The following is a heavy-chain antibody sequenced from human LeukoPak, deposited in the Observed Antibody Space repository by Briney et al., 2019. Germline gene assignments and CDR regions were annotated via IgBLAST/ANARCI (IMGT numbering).Heavy chain of an antibody. CDR1: GFTFSTYW. D-gene: IGHD3-10*01. CDR2: INSDGSTT. V-gene: IGHV3-74*01. CDR3: ARGYGSGTYYPFDY. Sequence: QPGGSQRLSCAASGFTFSTYWMHWVRQAPGKGLVWVSRINSDGSTTSYADSVKGRCTTSRDNAKNTLYLQMNSTRAEDTAVYNSARGYGSGTYYPFDYWGHGTLVSVSS. J-gene: IGHJ4*01.